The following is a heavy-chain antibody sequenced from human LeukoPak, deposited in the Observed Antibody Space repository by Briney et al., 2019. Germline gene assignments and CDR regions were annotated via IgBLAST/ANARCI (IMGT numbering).Heavy chain of an antibody. CDR3: ARLDTAMVYFDY. CDR1: GGSISSGDYY. J-gene: IGHJ4*02. V-gene: IGHV4-30-4*08. D-gene: IGHD5-18*01. Sequence: PSQTLSLTCTVSGGSISSGDYYWSWIRRPPGKGLEWIGYIYYSGSTYYNPSLKSRVTISVDTSKNQFSLKLSSVTAADTAVYYCARLDTAMVYFDYWGQGTLVTVSS. CDR2: IYYSGST.